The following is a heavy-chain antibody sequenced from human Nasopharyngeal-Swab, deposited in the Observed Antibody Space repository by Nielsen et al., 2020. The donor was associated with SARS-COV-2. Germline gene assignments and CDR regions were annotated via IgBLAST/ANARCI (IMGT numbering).Heavy chain of an antibody. CDR1: GGSISSGGYY. CDR3: ARGDIVGATNVWFDP. D-gene: IGHD1-26*01. Sequence: SETLSLTCTVSGGSISSGGYYWSWIRQHPGKGLEWIGYVISSGSTYYSPSLKSRLSISVDTSNNQFSLRLSSVTAADTSVYYCARGDIVGATNVWFDPWGQGTLVTVSS. V-gene: IGHV4-31*03. CDR2: VISSGST. J-gene: IGHJ5*02.